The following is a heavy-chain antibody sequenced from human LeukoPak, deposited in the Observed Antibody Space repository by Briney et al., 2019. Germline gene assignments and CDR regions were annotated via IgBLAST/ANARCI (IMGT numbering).Heavy chain of an antibody. CDR1: GFTFSSYA. CDR2: ISYDGSNK. CDR3: ARDPDSGSYLDY. J-gene: IGHJ4*02. Sequence: GGSLRLSCAASGFTFSSYAMHWVRQAPGKGLEWVAVISYDGSNKYYADSVKGRFTISRDNSKNTLYLQMNSLRAEDTAVYYCARDPDSGSYLDYWGQGTLSPSPQ. D-gene: IGHD1-26*01. V-gene: IGHV3-30-3*01.